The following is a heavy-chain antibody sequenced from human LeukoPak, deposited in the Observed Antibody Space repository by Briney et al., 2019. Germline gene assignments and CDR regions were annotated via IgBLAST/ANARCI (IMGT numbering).Heavy chain of an antibody. CDR1: GYTFTNYL. CDR3: VREESGGYFDY. Sequence: ASVKVSCKASGYTFTNYLLHWVRQPPGQGLEWVGRITPSVDTTNYAQKFRDRVTMTRDTSTSTLYMELSSLRSEDTAVYHCVREESGGYFDYWGQGTLVTVSS. J-gene: IGHJ4*02. V-gene: IGHV1-46*01. D-gene: IGHD2-8*02. CDR2: ITPSVDTT.